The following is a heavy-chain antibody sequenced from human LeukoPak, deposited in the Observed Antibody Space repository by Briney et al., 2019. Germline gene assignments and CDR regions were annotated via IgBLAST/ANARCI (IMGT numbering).Heavy chain of an antibody. CDR2: IRSKTYGGT. J-gene: IGHJ1*01. CDR3: SRGGVNDYGDGQYFQY. D-gene: IGHD4-17*01. Sequence: GGSLRLSCTASGSTFSDYAISWVRQAPGKGLEWIGFIRSKTYGGTEYAASVKDRFVISRDDSKTIAYLQMNSLKTEDTAVYYCSRGGVNDYGDGQYFQYWGQGTLVTVSS. CDR1: GSTFSDYA. V-gene: IGHV3-49*04.